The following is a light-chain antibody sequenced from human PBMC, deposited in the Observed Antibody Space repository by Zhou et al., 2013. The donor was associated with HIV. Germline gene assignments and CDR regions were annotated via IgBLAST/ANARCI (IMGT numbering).Light chain of an antibody. J-gene: IGKJ4*01. CDR1: RILVPT. CDR3: QQYDGYPLT. V-gene: IGKV1-5*03. CDR2: KAS. Sequence: DIQMTQSPSTPVCICRRQSHHHLPGPVRILVPTWPGISRKPGKGPLRFLIYKASSLETGVSSKFSGSGSGTEFTLTISSLQPDDSATYYCQQYDGYPLTFGRRDRRWEIK.